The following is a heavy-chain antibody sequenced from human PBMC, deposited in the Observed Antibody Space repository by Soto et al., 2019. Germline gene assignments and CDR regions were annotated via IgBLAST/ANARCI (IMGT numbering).Heavy chain of an antibody. CDR2: IYYSGST. CDR3: ARLPERWGAFDI. CDR1: GGSISSSSYY. V-gene: IGHV4-39*01. J-gene: IGHJ3*02. D-gene: IGHD7-27*01. Sequence: SETLSLTCTVSGGSISSSSYYWGWIRQPPGKGLEWIGSIYYSGSTYYNPSLKSRVTISVDTSKNQFSLKLSSVTAADTAVYYCARLPERWGAFDIWGQGTMVTVSS.